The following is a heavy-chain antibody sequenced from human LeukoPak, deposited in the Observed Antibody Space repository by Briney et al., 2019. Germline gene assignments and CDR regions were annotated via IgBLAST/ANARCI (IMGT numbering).Heavy chain of an antibody. Sequence: GGSLRLSCAASGFTFSSYAMHWVRQAPGKGLEWVSVISYDGSNKYYADSVKGRFTISRDNSKNTLYLQMNSLRAEDTAVYYCASVVVSFDYWGQGTLVTVSS. J-gene: IGHJ4*02. D-gene: IGHD2-15*01. CDR2: ISYDGSNK. CDR3: ASVVVSFDY. CDR1: GFTFSSYA. V-gene: IGHV3-30*01.